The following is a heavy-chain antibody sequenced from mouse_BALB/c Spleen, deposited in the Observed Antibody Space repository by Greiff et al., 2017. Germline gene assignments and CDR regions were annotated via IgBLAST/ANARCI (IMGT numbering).Heavy chain of an antibody. CDR3: ARKYGNSYYAMDY. V-gene: IGHV3-8*02. D-gene: IGHD2-10*02. CDR2: ISYSGST. J-gene: IGHJ4*01. CDR1: GDSITSGY. Sequence: EVMLVESGPSLVKPSQTLSLTCSVTGDSITSGYWNWIRKFPGNKLEYMGYISYSGSTYYNPSLKSRISITRDTSKNQYYLQLNSVTTEDTATYYCARKYGNSYYAMDYWGQGTSVTVSS.